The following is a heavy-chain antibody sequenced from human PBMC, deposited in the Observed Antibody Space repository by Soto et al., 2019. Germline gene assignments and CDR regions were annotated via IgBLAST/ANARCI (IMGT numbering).Heavy chain of an antibody. V-gene: IGHV4-59*01. D-gene: IGHD3-16*01. J-gene: IGHJ4*02. CDR3: ARMRGLGEISPYLDY. CDR1: GVSISDYQ. Sequence: QVQLQESGPGLVKPSETLSLTCSISGVSISDYQWNWIRQPPGKGLEWIGYIYYSRRTNYNPSLQSRLTIPLDTSTRQCSLRLRSVTAADTAVYYWARMRGLGEISPYLDYWGQGALVTVSS. CDR2: IYYSRRT.